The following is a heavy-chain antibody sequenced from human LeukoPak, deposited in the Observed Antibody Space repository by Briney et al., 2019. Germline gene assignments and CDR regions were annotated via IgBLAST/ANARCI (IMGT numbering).Heavy chain of an antibody. D-gene: IGHD1-14*01. V-gene: IGHV4-34*01. CDR1: GGSFSGYY. CDR3: AGGNTTNVPDY. CDR2: INHSGSS. J-gene: IGHJ4*02. Sequence: SETLSLTCAVYGGSFSGYYWSWIRQPPGKGLEWIGEINHSGSSNYNPSLKSRVTISVDTSKKQFSLRLNSVTAADTAVYYCAGGNTTNVPDYWGQGTLVTVSS.